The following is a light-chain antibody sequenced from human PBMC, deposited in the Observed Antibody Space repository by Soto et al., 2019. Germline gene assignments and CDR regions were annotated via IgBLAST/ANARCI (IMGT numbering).Light chain of an antibody. J-gene: IGLJ1*01. Sequence: QSVLTQPASVSGSPGQSITISCTGISSVVGSYNLVSWYQQHPGKAPKLMIYEGSKRPSGVSNRFSGSKSGNTASLTISGLQAEDEADYYCCSYAGSSTFVFRTGTNVTGL. CDR3: CSYAGSSTFV. CDR2: EGS. V-gene: IGLV2-23*01. CDR1: SSVVGSYNL.